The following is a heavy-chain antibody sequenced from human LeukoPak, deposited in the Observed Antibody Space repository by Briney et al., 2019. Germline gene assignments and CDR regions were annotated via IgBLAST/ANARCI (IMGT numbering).Heavy chain of an antibody. J-gene: IGHJ4*02. D-gene: IGHD6-13*01. CDR3: ARGLRSSSWYYFDY. Sequence: PSQTLSLTCTVSGGSISSGSYYWSWIRQPAGKGLEWIGRIYTSGSTNYNPSLKSRVTISVDTSKNQFSLKLSSVTAADTAVYYCARGLRSSSWYYFDYWGQGTLVTVSS. CDR1: GGSISSGSYY. CDR2: IYTSGST. V-gene: IGHV4-61*02.